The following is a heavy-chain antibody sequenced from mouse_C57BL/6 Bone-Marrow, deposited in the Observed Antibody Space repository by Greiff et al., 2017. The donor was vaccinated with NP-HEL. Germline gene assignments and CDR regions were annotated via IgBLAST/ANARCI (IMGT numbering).Heavy chain of an antibody. D-gene: IGHD1-1*01. J-gene: IGHJ4*01. Sequence: QVQLKQPGAELVKPGASVKLSCKASGYTFTSYWMHWVKQRPGRGLEWIGRIDPNSGGTKYNEKFKSKATLTVDKPSSTAYMQLSSLTSEDSAVYYCASSPYYYGSSYDAMDYWGQGTSVTVSS. CDR1: GYTFTSYW. CDR3: ASSPYYYGSSYDAMDY. CDR2: IDPNSGGT. V-gene: IGHV1-72*01.